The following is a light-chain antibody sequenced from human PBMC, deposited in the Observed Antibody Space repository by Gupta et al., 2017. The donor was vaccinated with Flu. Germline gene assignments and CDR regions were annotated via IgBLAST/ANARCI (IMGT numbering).Light chain of an antibody. V-gene: IGLV1-40*01. Sequence: QSVLSQPPSVSGAPGQGVTISCTGSSSNIGAGSEVHRYQQLPGTAPKLLMYANCDRPSGVPDRFSGSKSGISASLAITGLQAEDWADYYCQSFDSSLNIYVFGTGSNVTVL. CDR1: SSNIGAGSE. CDR3: QSFDSSLNIYV. J-gene: IGLJ1*01. CDR2: ANC.